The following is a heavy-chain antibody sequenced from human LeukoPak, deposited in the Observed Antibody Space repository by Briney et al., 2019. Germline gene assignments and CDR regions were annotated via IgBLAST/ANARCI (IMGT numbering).Heavy chain of an antibody. V-gene: IGHV3-23*01. CDR1: GFTFSSYA. J-gene: IGHJ4*02. Sequence: PGGSLRLSCAASGFTFSSYAMSWARQAPGKGLEWVSAISGSGGSTYYADSVKGRFTISRDNSKNTLYLQMNSLRAEDTAVYYCAKEGQLRNRGYSGYVSAYYFDYWGQGTLVTVSS. D-gene: IGHD5-12*01. CDR3: AKEGQLRNRGYSGYVSAYYFDY. CDR2: ISGSGGST.